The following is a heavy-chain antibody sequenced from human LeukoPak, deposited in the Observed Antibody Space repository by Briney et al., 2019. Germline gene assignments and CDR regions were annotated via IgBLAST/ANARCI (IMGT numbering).Heavy chain of an antibody. CDR3: ARQGYTASYYFLDF. Sequence: SEPLSLTCDVSGDFIRSYWWGWVRQPAGKGLEWIGRIYATGSTKFNPSLKSRLTMSMDTSTNQLSLKLPLKLTSVTAADTAVYFCARQGYTASYYFLDFWSQGTLVTVSP. V-gene: IGHV4-4*07. CDR1: GDFIRSYW. J-gene: IGHJ4*02. D-gene: IGHD1-26*01. CDR2: IYATGST.